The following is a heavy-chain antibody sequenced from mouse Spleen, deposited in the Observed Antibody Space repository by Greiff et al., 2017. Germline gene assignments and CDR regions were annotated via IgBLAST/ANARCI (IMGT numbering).Heavy chain of an antibody. CDR3: ARTYGNYDDYFDY. CDR1: GYTFTSYW. Sequence: VQLQQSGAELAKPGASVKLSCKASGYTFTSYWMNWVKQRPGKGLEWIGYINPSSGYTKYNQKFKDKATLTADKSSSTAYMQLSSLTYEDSAVYYCARTYGNYDDYFDYWGQGTTLTVSS. V-gene: IGHV1-7*01. CDR2: INPSSGYT. J-gene: IGHJ2*01. D-gene: IGHD2-1*01.